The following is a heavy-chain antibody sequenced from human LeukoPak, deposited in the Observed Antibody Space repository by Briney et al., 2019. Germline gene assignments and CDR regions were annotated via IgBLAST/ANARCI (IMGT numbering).Heavy chain of an antibody. CDR2: IIPIFGTA. CDR1: GGTFSSYA. V-gene: IGHV1-69*05. D-gene: IGHD6-13*01. Sequence: GASVRVSCKASGGTFSSYAISWVRQAPGQGLEWMGGIIPIFGTANYAQKFQGRVTITTDESTSTAYMELSSLRSEDTAVYYCAESYSSSFLLINWGQGTLVTVSS. J-gene: IGHJ4*02. CDR3: AESYSSSFLLIN.